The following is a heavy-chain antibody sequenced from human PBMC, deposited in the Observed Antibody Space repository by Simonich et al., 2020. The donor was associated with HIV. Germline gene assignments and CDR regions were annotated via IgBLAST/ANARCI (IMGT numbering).Heavy chain of an antibody. CDR1: GGSISGYY. CDR2: SNHSGIT. CDR3: ARRDRELILYFDY. J-gene: IGHJ4*02. D-gene: IGHD3-3*01. V-gene: IGHV4-34*01. Sequence: QVQLQQWGAGLLKPSETLSLTCSVYGGSISGYYWSWIRQPPGKGLEWIGESNHSGITNYKSSLNSRATISVDKSKNQFSLKLRSVTAADTAIYYCARRDRELILYFDYWGQGNLVTVSS.